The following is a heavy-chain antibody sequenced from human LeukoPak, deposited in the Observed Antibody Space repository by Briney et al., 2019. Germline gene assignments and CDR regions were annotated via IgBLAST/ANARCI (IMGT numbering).Heavy chain of an antibody. Sequence: GGSLRLSCAASGFTFSSYWMSWVRQAPGKGLEWVANIKQDGSEKYYVDSVKGRFTISRDNAKNSLYLQMNSLRAEDTAVYYCARVVAAAGPPDAFDIWGHGTMVTVSS. CDR3: ARVVAAAGPPDAFDI. J-gene: IGHJ3*02. CDR2: IKQDGSEK. V-gene: IGHV3-7*01. CDR1: GFTFSSYW. D-gene: IGHD6-13*01.